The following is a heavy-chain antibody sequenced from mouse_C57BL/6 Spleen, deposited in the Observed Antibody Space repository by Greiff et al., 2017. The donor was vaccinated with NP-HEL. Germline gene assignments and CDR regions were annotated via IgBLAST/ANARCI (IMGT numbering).Heavy chain of an antibody. Sequence: EVKVVESEGGLVQPGSSMKLSCTASGFTFSDYYMAWVRQVPEKGLEWVANINYDGSSTYYLDSLKSRFIISRDNAKNILYLQMSSLKSEDTATYYCARDTVFDYWGQGTTLTVSS. V-gene: IGHV5-16*01. CDR3: ARDTVFDY. CDR1: GFTFSDYY. CDR2: INYDGSST. J-gene: IGHJ2*01.